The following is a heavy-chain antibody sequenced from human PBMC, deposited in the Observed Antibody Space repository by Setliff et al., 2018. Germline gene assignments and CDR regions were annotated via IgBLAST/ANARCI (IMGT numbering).Heavy chain of an antibody. J-gene: IGHJ4*02. Sequence: WASVKVSCKATGYTLSRHYMHWVRQAPGQGLEWMGIINPGGGSASIVEKFQGRVTMTSDTSTSTVYLDLSGLTSEDTAVYYCGRAGVAAADRKGLLDHWGQGTLVTVSS. D-gene: IGHD6-13*01. CDR1: GYTLSRHY. CDR3: GRAGVAAADRKGLLDH. V-gene: IGHV1-46*01. CDR2: INPGGGSA.